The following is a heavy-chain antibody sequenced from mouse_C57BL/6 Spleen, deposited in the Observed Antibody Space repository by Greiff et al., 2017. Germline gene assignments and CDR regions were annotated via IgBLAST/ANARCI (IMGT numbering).Heavy chain of an antibody. CDR2: ISGGGGNT. J-gene: IGHJ1*03. V-gene: IGHV5-9*04. CDR3: ARWYYGRGYFDV. D-gene: IGHD1-1*01. CDR1: GFTFSSYT. Sequence: DVQLQESGGGLVKPGGSLKLSCAASGFTFSSYTMSWVRQTPEKRLEWVATISGGGGNTYYPDSVKGRFTISRDNAKNTLYLQMSSLRSEDTALYYCARWYYGRGYFDVWGTGTTVTVSS.